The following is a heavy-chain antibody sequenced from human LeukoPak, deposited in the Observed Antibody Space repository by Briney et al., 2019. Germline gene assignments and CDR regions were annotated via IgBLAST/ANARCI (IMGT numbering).Heavy chain of an antibody. CDR2: IYSGGST. J-gene: IGHJ4*02. Sequence: GGSLRLSCAASGFTVSSNYMSWVRQAPGKGLEWVSVIYSGGSTYYADSVKGRFTISRDSSKNTLYLQMNSLRAEDTAVYYCARRNTRDYVFDYWGQGTLVTVSS. V-gene: IGHV3-66*01. CDR3: ARRNTRDYVFDY. CDR1: GFTVSSNY. D-gene: IGHD4-17*01.